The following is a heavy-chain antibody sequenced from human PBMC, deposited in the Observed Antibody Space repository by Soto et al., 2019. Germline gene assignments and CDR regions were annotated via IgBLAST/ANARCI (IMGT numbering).Heavy chain of an antibody. D-gene: IGHD3-10*01. V-gene: IGHV4-34*01. Sequence: QVQLQQWGAGLLKPSETLSLTCAVYGGSFSGYYWSWIRQPPGKGLEWIGEINHSGSTNYNPSLKSRVTISVDTSKNQFSLKLSSVTAADTAVYYCAREGNSYYYGSGRVSSGMDVWGQGTTVTVSS. CDR1: GGSFSGYY. J-gene: IGHJ6*02. CDR3: AREGNSYYYGSGRVSSGMDV. CDR2: INHSGST.